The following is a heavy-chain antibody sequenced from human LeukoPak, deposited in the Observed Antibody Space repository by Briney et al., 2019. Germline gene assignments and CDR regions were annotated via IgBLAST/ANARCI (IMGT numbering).Heavy chain of an antibody. Sequence: SETLSLTCTVSGGSISSSSYYWGWIRQPPGKGLEWIGSIYYSGSTYYNPSLKSRVTISVDTSKNQFSLKLSSVTAADTAVYYCARAGFIWRHYYFDYWGQGTLVTVSS. D-gene: IGHD2-21*01. CDR2: IYYSGST. CDR3: ARAGFIWRHYYFDY. CDR1: GGSISSSSYY. J-gene: IGHJ4*02. V-gene: IGHV4-39*01.